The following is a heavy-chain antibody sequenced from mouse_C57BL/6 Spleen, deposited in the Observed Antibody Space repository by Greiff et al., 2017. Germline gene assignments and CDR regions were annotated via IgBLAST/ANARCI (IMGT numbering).Heavy chain of an antibody. CDR1: GYSFTSYY. Sequence: QVQLKESGPELVKPGASVKISCKASGYSFTSYYIHWVKQRPGQGLEWIGWIYPGSGNTKYNEKFKGKATLTADTSSSTAYMQLSSLTSEDSAVYYCARRHNFFFDYWGQGTTLTVSS. V-gene: IGHV1-66*01. CDR2: IYPGSGNT. D-gene: IGHD3-1*01. CDR3: ARRHNFFFDY. J-gene: IGHJ2*01.